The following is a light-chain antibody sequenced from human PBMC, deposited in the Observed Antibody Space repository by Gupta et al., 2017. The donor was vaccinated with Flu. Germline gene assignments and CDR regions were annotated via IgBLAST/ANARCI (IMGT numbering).Light chain of an antibody. CDR2: DVT. J-gene: IGLJ1*01. CDR1: NSDVGGYNY. Sequence: QSALTQPRSVSGSPGQSVAISCTGTNSDVGGYNYVSWYQQHPGKAPKLIIFDVTKRPSGVPERFSGSTSGNTASLTISGLRTEDEADYYCCSYAGSYTYVFGTGTQVTVL. CDR3: CSYAGSYTYV. V-gene: IGLV2-11*01.